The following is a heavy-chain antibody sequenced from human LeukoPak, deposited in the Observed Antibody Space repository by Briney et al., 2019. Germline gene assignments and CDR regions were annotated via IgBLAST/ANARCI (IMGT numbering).Heavy chain of an antibody. V-gene: IGHV3-73*01. CDR2: IRSKANSYAT. D-gene: IGHD2-2*01. Sequence: GGSLKLSCAASGFTFNGSAMHWVRQASGKGLEWVGRIRSKANSYATAYAASVKGRFTISRDDSKNTAYLQMNSLKTEDTAVYYCTRPGLGYCSSTSCPGWVDVWGKGTTVTVSS. J-gene: IGHJ6*04. CDR1: GFTFNGSA. CDR3: TRPGLGYCSSTSCPGWVDV.